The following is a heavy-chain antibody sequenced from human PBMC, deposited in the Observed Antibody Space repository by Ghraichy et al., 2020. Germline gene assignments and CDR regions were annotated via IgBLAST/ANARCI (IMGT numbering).Heavy chain of an antibody. Sequence: ASVKVSCKASGYTFTSYGISWVRQAPGQGLEWMGWISAYNGNTNYAQKLQGRVTMTTDTSTSTAYMELRSLRSDDTAVYYCARDYYDSSSYYYGMDVWGQGTTVTVSS. V-gene: IGHV1-18*04. CDR2: ISAYNGNT. J-gene: IGHJ6*02. D-gene: IGHD3-22*01. CDR1: GYTFTSYG. CDR3: ARDYYDSSSYYYGMDV.